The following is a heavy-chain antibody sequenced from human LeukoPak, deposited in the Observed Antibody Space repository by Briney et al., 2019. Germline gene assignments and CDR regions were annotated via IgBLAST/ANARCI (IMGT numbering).Heavy chain of an antibody. CDR1: GPTFNRDR. J-gene: IGHJ3*02. CDR2: IKPDESRI. D-gene: IGHD1-26*01. V-gene: IGHV3-7*03. Sequence: GGSLRLSCTNSGPTFNRDRMGWLRQAPGKGLEWLAHIKPDESRIFYADSVKGRFALSRDNAKNSVHLQMNSLRAEDTAVYFCARLILWETSNAFDIWGQGTMVTVSS. CDR3: ARLILWETSNAFDI.